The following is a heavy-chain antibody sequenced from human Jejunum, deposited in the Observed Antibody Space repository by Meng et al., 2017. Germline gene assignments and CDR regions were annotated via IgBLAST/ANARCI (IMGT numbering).Heavy chain of an antibody. Sequence: QVQLVQSGAEVKKPGASVPVSCKASGYTFKNYLIHWVRQAPGQRLEWMGWVNAGNGNTKSSQNFQGRVTFNRDTSATTAYMELSSLTPEDTAVYYCARLYYFDSSGTYDYWGQGTLVTVSS. J-gene: IGHJ4*02. CDR3: ARLYYFDSSGTYDY. CDR1: GYTFKNYL. V-gene: IGHV1-3*01. D-gene: IGHD3-22*01. CDR2: VNAGNGNT.